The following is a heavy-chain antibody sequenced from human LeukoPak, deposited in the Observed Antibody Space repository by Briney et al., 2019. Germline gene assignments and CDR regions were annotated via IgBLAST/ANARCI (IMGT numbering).Heavy chain of an antibody. CDR3: VGDGKYFGESNIDY. D-gene: IGHD3-10*01. CDR2: IYYSGST. CDR1: GGSISSYY. J-gene: IGHJ4*02. Sequence: SETLSLTCTVSGGSISSYYWSWIRQPPGKGLEWIGYIYYSGSTNYNPSLKSRVTISVDTSKNQFSLKLTSLTAADTAVYYCVGDGKYFGESNIDYWGQGTLVTVSS. V-gene: IGHV4-59*12.